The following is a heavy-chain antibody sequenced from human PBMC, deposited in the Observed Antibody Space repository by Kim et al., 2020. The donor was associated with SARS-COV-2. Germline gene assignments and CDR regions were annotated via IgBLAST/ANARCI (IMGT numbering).Heavy chain of an antibody. J-gene: IGHJ4*02. Sequence: SETLSLTCTVSGGSISSSSYYWGWIRQPPGKGLEWIGSIYYSGSTYYNPSLKSRVTISVDTSKNQFSLKLSSVTAADTAVYYCARGYCSSTSCYLFDYWGQGTLVTVSS. CDR1: GGSISSSSYY. CDR2: IYYSGST. V-gene: IGHV4-39*01. D-gene: IGHD2-2*01. CDR3: ARGYCSSTSCYLFDY.